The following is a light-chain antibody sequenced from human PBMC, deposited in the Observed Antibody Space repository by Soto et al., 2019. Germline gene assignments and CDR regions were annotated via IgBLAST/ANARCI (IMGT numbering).Light chain of an antibody. CDR1: QNILYSTKNKNY. CDR2: WAS. V-gene: IGKV4-1*01. CDR3: QQYYSYPQT. J-gene: IGKJ1*01. Sequence: DIVLTQSPDSLAVSLGERATINCKSSQNILYSTKNKNYLAWYQQRPGQPPNLLIYWASIRESGVPDRFSGSGSGTDFTLTISSLQAEDVAVYYCQQYYSYPQTFGQGTKVEIK.